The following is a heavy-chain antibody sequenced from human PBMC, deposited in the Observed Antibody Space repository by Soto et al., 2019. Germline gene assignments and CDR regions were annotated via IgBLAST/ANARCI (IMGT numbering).Heavy chain of an antibody. Sequence: SETLSLTCTVSGGSISSGGYYWSWIRQHPGKGLEWIGYIYYSGSTYYNPSLKSRVTISVDTSKNQFSLKLSSVTAADTAVYYCARDSLNGLDYWGQGTLVTVSS. CDR3: ARDSLNGLDY. CDR1: GGSISSGGYY. V-gene: IGHV4-31*03. CDR2: IYYSGST. J-gene: IGHJ4*02.